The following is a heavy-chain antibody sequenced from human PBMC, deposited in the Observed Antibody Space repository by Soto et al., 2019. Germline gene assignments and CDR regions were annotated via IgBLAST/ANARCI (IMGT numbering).Heavy chain of an antibody. Sequence: SETLSLTCTVSGGSISSGGYYWSWIRQHPGKGLEWIGYIYYSGSTYYNPSLKSRVTISVDTSKNQFSLKLSSVTAADTAVYYCARDSLNGLDYWGQGTLVTVSS. CDR3: ARDSLNGLDY. CDR1: GGSISSGGYY. V-gene: IGHV4-31*03. CDR2: IYYSGST. J-gene: IGHJ4*02.